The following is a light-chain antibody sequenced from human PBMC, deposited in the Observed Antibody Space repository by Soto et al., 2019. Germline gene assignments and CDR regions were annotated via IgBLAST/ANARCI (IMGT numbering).Light chain of an antibody. CDR1: QTISSW. CDR3: QQSYNTPLT. CDR2: GGS. V-gene: IGKV1-39*01. Sequence: DIQMTQSPSTLSGSVGDSVTITCWASQTISSWLAWYQQKPGKAPNLLIHGGSILQSGVPPRFSGSGSGTDFTLTISSLQPEDFATYYCQQSYNTPLTFGGGTKV. J-gene: IGKJ4*01.